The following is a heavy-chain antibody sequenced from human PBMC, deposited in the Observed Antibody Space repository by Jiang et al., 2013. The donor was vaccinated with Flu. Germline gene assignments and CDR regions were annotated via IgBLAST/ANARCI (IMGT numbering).Heavy chain of an antibody. V-gene: IGHV3-7*01. CDR1: GFTFSDYW. Sequence: QLVESGGGLVQPGGSLRLSCVASGFTFSDYWMSWVRQAPGKGLKWVANIKQDGSEMYYVDSVKGRFTISRDNAKNSLYLQMNSLRADDTAMYYCAREIYYGSGDNWFDPWGQGTLVTVSS. CDR3: AREIYYGSGDNWFDP. CDR2: IKQDGSEM. J-gene: IGHJ5*02. D-gene: IGHD3-10*01.